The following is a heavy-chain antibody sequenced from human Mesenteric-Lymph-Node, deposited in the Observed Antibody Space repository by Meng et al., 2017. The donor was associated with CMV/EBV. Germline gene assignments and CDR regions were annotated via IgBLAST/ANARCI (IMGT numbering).Heavy chain of an antibody. CDR2: INPNSGGT. V-gene: IGHV1-2*06. CDR3: ARDLSNPDSGDY. D-gene: IGHD1-14*01. CDR1: GYTFTGYY. J-gene: IGHJ4*02. Sequence: CKASGYTFTGYYMHWVRQAPGQGLEWMGRINPNSGGTNYAQKFQGRVTMTRDTSISTAYMELSRLRSDDTAVYYCARDLSNPDSGDYWGQGTLVTVSS.